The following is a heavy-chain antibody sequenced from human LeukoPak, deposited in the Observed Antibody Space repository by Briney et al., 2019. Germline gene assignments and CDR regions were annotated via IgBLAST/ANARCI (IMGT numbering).Heavy chain of an antibody. D-gene: IGHD3-3*01. Sequence: GGSLRLSCAASGFTVSSNYMSWVRQAPGKGLEWVSVIYSGGSTYYADSVKGRFTISRDNSKNTLYLQMNSLRAEDTAVCYCAGDFLDYYGMDVWGQGTTVTVSS. CDR1: GFTVSSNY. V-gene: IGHV3-66*01. CDR3: AGDFLDYYGMDV. CDR2: IYSGGST. J-gene: IGHJ6*02.